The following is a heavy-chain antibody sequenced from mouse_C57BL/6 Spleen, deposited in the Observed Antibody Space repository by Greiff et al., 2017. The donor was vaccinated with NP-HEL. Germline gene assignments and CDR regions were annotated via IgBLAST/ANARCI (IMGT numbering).Heavy chain of an antibody. Sequence: DVKLVESGGGLVKPGGSLKLSCAASGFTFSSYAMSWVRQTPEKRLEWVATISDGGSYTYYPDNVKGRFTISRDNAKNNLYLQMSHLKSEDTAMYYCARDPSVGYFDYWGQGTTLTVSS. CDR2: ISDGGSYT. CDR3: ARDPSVGYFDY. V-gene: IGHV5-4*01. D-gene: IGHD6-1*01. J-gene: IGHJ2*01. CDR1: GFTFSSYA.